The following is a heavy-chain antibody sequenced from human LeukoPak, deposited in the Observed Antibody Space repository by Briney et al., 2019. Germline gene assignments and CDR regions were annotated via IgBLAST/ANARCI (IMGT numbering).Heavy chain of an antibody. CDR2: INPNSGGT. V-gene: IGHV1-2*02. D-gene: IGHD3-22*01. J-gene: IGHJ4*02. CDR3: ARGLYDSRGYYHVDY. CDR1: GYIFTGYY. Sequence: ASVKVSCKASGYIFTGYYIHWVRQAPGQGLEWMGWINPNSGGTKYAQKFQGRATMTRDTSISTGNMGLSRLTSDDTAVYYCARGLYDSRGYYHVDYWGQGTLVTVSS.